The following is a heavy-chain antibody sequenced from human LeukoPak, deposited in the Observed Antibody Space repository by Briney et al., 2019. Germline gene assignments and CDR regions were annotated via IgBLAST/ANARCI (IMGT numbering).Heavy chain of an antibody. Sequence: GGSLRLSCTASGFTFSNYWMSWVRQAPGKGLERVASIKQDGSEKFYVDSVKGRFTISRDNAKNSLYLQMNSLKTEDTAVYYCTRSSILTGYRLPDYWGQGTLVTVS. CDR3: TRSSILTGYRLPDY. CDR2: IKQDGSEK. CDR1: GFTFSNYW. D-gene: IGHD3-9*01. V-gene: IGHV3-7*03. J-gene: IGHJ4*02.